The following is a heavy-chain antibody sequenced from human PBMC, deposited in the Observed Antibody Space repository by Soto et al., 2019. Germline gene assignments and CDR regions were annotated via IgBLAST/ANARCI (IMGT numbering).Heavy chain of an antibody. J-gene: IGHJ6*02. CDR2: IYYSGST. D-gene: IGHD6-6*01. CDR3: ARSDVVGQLGYYYYGMDV. V-gene: IGHV4-59*08. CDR1: GGSISSYY. Sequence: SETLSLTCTVSGGSISSYYWSWIRQPPGKGLEWIGYIYYSGSTNYNPSLKSRVTISVDTSKNQFSLKLSSVTAADTAVYYCARSDVVGQLGYYYYGMDVWGQGTTVTVSS.